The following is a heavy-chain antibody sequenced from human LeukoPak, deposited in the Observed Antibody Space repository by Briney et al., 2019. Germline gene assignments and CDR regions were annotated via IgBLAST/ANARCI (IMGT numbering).Heavy chain of an antibody. CDR2: IRQDGNGK. CDR3: ARGNPRSVYQLLIDY. D-gene: IGHD2-2*01. J-gene: IGHJ4*02. CDR1: GFTFSSYW. Sequence: GGSLRLSCAASGFTFSSYWMNWVRQAPGKGLEWVASIRQDGNGKYYVDSVKGRFTISRDNTYYSLYLQMNTLRAEDTAVYYCARGNPRSVYQLLIDYWGQGTLVTVSS. V-gene: IGHV3-7*01.